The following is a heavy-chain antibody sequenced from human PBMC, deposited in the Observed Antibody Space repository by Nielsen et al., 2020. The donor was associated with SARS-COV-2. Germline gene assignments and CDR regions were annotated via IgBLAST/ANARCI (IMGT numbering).Heavy chain of an antibody. V-gene: IGHV3-11*06. D-gene: IGHD5-18*01. CDR3: ARTYGYGLHFDY. CDR2: ISSSSSYT. Sequence: WIRQPPGKGLEWVSYISSSSSYTNYADSVKGRFTISRDNAKNSLYLQMNSLRAEDTAVYYCARTYGYGLHFDYWGQGTLVTVSS. J-gene: IGHJ4*02.